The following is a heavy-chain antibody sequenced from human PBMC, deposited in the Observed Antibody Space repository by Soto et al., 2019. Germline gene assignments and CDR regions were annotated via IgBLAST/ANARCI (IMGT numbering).Heavy chain of an antibody. CDR1: GFTFRNYG. Sequence: GGSLRLSCAASGFTFRNYGMHWVRQAPGKGLEWVGFIRSKAYGGTTENAASVKGRFTISRDDSKSIAYLQMNSLKTEDTAVYYCTRDHRHLDYWGQGTLVTVSS. V-gene: IGHV3-49*04. J-gene: IGHJ4*02. CDR2: IRSKAYGGTT. CDR3: TRDHRHLDY.